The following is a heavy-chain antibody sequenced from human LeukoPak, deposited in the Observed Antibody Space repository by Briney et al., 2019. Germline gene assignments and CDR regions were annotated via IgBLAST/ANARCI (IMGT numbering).Heavy chain of an antibody. CDR3: ARHRGEFGDSPPNIDY. D-gene: IGHD3-10*01. V-gene: IGHV4-30-4*07. Sequence: PSETLSLTCAVSGGSISSGGYSWSWIRQPPGKGLEWIGYIYYSDSTYYNPSLKSRVTISIDTSKNQFSLRLSSVTAADTAVYYCARHRGEFGDSPPNIDYWGQGTLVTVSS. CDR1: GGSISSGGYS. J-gene: IGHJ4*02. CDR2: IYYSDST.